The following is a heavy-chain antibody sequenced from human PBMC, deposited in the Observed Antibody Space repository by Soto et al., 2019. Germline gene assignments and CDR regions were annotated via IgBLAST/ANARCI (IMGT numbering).Heavy chain of an antibody. D-gene: IGHD6-19*01. J-gene: IGHJ4*02. CDR3: ARAVAVAADFDY. V-gene: IGHV1-3*05. CDR2: INAGNGNT. CDR1: GYTFTGYA. Sequence: QVQLVQSGAEEKKSGASVKVSCKASGYTFTGYAMYWVRQAPGQRLEWMGWINAGNGNTKYSQKFQGRVTITRDTSASTAYMELSSLRSEDTAVYYCARAVAVAADFDYWGQGTLVTVSS.